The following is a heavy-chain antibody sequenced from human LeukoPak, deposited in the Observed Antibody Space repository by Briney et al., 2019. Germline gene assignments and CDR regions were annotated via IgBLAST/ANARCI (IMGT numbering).Heavy chain of an antibody. Sequence: GSLRLSLAASGFTFSSYAMRWVRQAPGEGLGWVSAIRGSGGSTYYPDSVKGRFTISRDNSKNTLYLQMNSLRAEDTAVYYCAQEAVAVAGTEDVWGQGTTVTVSS. J-gene: IGHJ6*02. V-gene: IGHV3-23*01. CDR3: AQEAVAVAGTEDV. CDR1: GFTFSSYA. D-gene: IGHD6-19*01. CDR2: IRGSGGST.